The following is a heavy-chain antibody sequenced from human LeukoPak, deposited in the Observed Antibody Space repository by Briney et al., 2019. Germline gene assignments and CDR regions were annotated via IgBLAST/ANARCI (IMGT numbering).Heavy chain of an antibody. Sequence: GGSLRLSCAASVFTFSSYAMSWVRPAPGKGLEWVSAISGSGGSTYYADSVKGRFTISRDNSKNTLYLQMNRLRAEDTAVYYCARGIVGAVDYWGQGTLVTVSS. CDR1: VFTFSSYA. CDR2: ISGSGGST. J-gene: IGHJ4*02. V-gene: IGHV3-23*01. CDR3: ARGIVGAVDY. D-gene: IGHD1-26*01.